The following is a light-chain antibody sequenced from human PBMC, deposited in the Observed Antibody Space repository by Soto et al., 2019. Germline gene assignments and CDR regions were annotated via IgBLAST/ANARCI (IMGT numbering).Light chain of an antibody. Sequence: EIVLTQSPATLSVSPGERATLFCRASQSISSNLAWYQQKAGQAPRLLIYGTSTRATGIAARFSGSGSGTDFTLTISSLQSDDFGIYYCQQYNNWPPLTFGGGTKVEIK. CDR2: GTS. CDR3: QQYNNWPPLT. J-gene: IGKJ4*01. V-gene: IGKV3-15*01. CDR1: QSISSN.